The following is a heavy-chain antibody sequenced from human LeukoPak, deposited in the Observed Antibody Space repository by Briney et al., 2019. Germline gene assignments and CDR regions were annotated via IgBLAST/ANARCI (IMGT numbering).Heavy chain of an antibody. J-gene: IGHJ3*02. V-gene: IGHV3-48*02. CDR1: GFTFSTYN. Sequence: PGGSLRLSWAASGFTFSTYNMNWVRQAPGKGLEWVSYISTDSDSIYYADSVKGRFTISRDNAKNSLYLQMNSLRDEDTAVYYCAIGAWDLPLDAFDIWGQGTMVTVSS. CDR2: ISTDSDSI. D-gene: IGHD1-26*01. CDR3: AIGAWDLPLDAFDI.